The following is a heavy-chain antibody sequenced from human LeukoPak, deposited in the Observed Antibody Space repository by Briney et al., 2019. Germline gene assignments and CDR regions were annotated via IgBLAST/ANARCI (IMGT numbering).Heavy chain of an antibody. Sequence: SETLSLTCTVSGDSINNYYWSWVRQPPGKGLEGIGYVYYSGTTNYNPSLKSRASISVDTSKNQFSLKLTTVTAADTAVYYCARERTMVRGMSWFDPWGQGTLVTVSS. CDR3: ARERTMVRGMSWFDP. CDR2: VYYSGTT. J-gene: IGHJ5*02. V-gene: IGHV4-59*01. CDR1: GDSINNYY. D-gene: IGHD3-10*01.